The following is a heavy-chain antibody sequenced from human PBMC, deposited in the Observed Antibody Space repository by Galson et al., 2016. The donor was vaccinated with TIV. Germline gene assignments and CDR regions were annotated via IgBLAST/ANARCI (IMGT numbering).Heavy chain of an antibody. V-gene: IGHV1-3*04. CDR2: INTATGYT. Sequence: SVKVSCKASGYTFTSYGIHWMRQAPGQRLEWMGWINTATGYTKYSQTFQDRITITMDTSASTAYMELSSLRSEDTATYYCARLGYCSSMSCFQFDPWGQGTRVSVTS. CDR1: GYTFTSYG. D-gene: IGHD2-2*01. J-gene: IGHJ5*02. CDR3: ARLGYCSSMSCFQFDP.